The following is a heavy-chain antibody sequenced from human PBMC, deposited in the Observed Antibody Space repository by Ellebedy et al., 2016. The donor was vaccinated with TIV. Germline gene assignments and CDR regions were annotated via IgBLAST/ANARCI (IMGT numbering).Heavy chain of an antibody. Sequence: SVKVSCXASGGTFSSYAISWVRQAPGQGLEWMGGIIPIFGTANYAQKFQGRVTITADKSTSTAYMELSSLRSEDTAVYYCARQSGSSSRKFDYWGQGTLVTVSS. CDR2: IIPIFGTA. V-gene: IGHV1-69*06. CDR3: ARQSGSSSRKFDY. J-gene: IGHJ4*02. CDR1: GGTFSSYA. D-gene: IGHD6-6*01.